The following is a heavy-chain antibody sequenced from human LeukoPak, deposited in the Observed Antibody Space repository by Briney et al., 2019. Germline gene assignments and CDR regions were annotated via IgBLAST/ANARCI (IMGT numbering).Heavy chain of an antibody. Sequence: GGSLRLSCAASGFTFSSYAMHWVRQAPGKGLEWVAVISYDGSNKYYADSVKGRFTISRDNSKNTLYLQMNSLRAEDTAVYYCARFRLFGDYAGLLDYWGQGTLVTVSS. J-gene: IGHJ4*02. CDR1: GFTFSSYA. CDR3: ARFRLFGDYAGLLDY. CDR2: ISYDGSNK. V-gene: IGHV3-30-3*01. D-gene: IGHD4-17*01.